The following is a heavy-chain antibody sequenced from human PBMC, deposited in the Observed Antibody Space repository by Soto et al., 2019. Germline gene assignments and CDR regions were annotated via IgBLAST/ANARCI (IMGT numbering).Heavy chain of an antibody. J-gene: IGHJ4*02. CDR1: GGSFSGYY. D-gene: IGHD6-19*01. V-gene: IGHV4-34*01. CDR2: INHSGST. CDR3: ARGSPSIAVDHWDY. Sequence: SETLSLTCAVYGGSFSGYYWSWIRQPPGKGLEWIGEINHSGSTNYNPSLKSRVTISVDTSKNQFSLKLSSVTAADTAVYYCARGSPSIAVDHWDYWGQGTLVTVSS.